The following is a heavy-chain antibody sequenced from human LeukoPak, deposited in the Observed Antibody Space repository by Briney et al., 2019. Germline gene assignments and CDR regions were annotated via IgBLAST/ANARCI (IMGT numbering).Heavy chain of an antibody. CDR1: GYTFTSYG. CDR3: ARVMPSTVVTRETPPDY. CDR2: ISAYNGNT. J-gene: IGHJ4*02. Sequence: APVKVSCKASGYTFTSYGISWVRQAPGQGLEWMGWISAYNGNTNYAQKLQGRVTMTTDTSTNTAYMELGSLSSGDTAVYYCARVMPSTVVTRETPPDYWGQGTLVTVSS. D-gene: IGHD4-23*01. V-gene: IGHV1-18*01.